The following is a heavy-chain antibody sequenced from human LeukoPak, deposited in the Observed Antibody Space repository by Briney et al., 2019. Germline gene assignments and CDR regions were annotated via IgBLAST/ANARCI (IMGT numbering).Heavy chain of an antibody. V-gene: IGHV3-53*01. J-gene: IGHJ4*02. Sequence: GGSLRLSCAASGFTVITNDMTWVRQAPGKGLEWVSVLYSDGNTKYADSVQGRFTISRDNSKNNLYLEMNSLSPDDTAVYYCARGVEPLAANTLAYWGQGTLVTVSS. D-gene: IGHD1-14*01. CDR2: LYSDGNT. CDR1: GFTVITND. CDR3: ARGVEPLAANTLAY.